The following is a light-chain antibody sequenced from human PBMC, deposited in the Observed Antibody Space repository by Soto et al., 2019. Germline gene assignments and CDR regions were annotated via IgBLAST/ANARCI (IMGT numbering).Light chain of an antibody. CDR3: SSYTSSSTYV. Sequence: QSALTQPASVSGSPGQSITISCTGTSSDVDGYNYVSWYQQHPGKAPKLMIYEVSNRPSGVSNRFSGSKSGNTASLTISGLQAEDEADYYCSSYTSSSTYVFATGTKVTVL. CDR1: SSDVDGYNY. V-gene: IGLV2-14*01. CDR2: EVS. J-gene: IGLJ1*01.